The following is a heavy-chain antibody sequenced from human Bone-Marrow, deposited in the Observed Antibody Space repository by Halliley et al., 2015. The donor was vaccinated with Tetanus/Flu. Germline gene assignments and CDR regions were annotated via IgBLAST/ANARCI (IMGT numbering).Heavy chain of an antibody. CDR2: ISYSGSA. Sequence: TLSLTCTVSGGSISRGNFYWSWIRQVPGKGLEWIGYISYSGSAYSKPSLESRVTISLDTSKNQLSLKMDSVTAADTAFYYCARCPTVAAWGPWFAPWGQGTLVIVSS. J-gene: IGHJ5*02. CDR1: GGSISRGNFY. V-gene: IGHV4-31*03. CDR3: ARCPTVAAWGPWFAP. D-gene: IGHD4-17*01.